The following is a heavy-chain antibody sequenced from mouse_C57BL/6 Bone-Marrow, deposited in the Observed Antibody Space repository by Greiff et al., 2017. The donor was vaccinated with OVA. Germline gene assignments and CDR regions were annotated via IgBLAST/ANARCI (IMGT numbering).Heavy chain of an antibody. J-gene: IGHJ2*01. D-gene: IGHD2-1*01. V-gene: IGHV1-9*01. CDR1: CYTFTDYS. Sequence: QVQLQQSGAELMKPGASVKLSCKATCYTFTDYSIHWVKQRPGHGLEWIGSFLPGSGSTNYNENFKGKATFTADTSSNTAYMQLSSLTTADSAIYDCENYDGNPYYFDYWGQGTTLTVSS. CDR3: ENYDGNPYYFDY. CDR2: FLPGSGST.